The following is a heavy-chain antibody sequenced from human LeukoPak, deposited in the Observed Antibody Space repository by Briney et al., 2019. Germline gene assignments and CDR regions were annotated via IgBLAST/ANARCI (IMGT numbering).Heavy chain of an antibody. V-gene: IGHV4-34*01. J-gene: IGHJ4*02. Sequence: SETLSLTCAVYGGSFSGYYWSWIRQPPGKGLEWIGEINHSGSTNYNPSLKSRVTISVDTSKNQFSPKLSSVTAADTAVYYCARARLLWFGEVFDYWGQGTLVTVSS. D-gene: IGHD3-10*01. CDR1: GGSFSGYY. CDR2: INHSGST. CDR3: ARARLLWFGEVFDY.